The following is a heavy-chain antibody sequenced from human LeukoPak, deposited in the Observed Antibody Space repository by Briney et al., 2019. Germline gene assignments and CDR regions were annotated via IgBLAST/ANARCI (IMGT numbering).Heavy chain of an antibody. V-gene: IGHV3-74*01. CDR1: GFTFSSYW. CDR2: INSDGSST. D-gene: IGHD1-26*01. CDR3: ARVELGWELLPDDY. Sequence: RSGGSLRLSCAVSGFTFSSYWMHWVRQAPGKGLVWVSRINSDGSSTSYADSVKGRFTISRDNAKNTLYLQMNSLRAEDTAVYYCARVELGWELLPDDYWCQGTLVTVSS. J-gene: IGHJ4*02.